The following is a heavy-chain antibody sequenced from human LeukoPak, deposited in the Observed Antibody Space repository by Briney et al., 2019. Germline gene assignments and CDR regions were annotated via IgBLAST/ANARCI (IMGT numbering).Heavy chain of an antibody. Sequence: ASVKVSCTASGYTFTSYDINWVRQATGQGLEWMGWMNPNSGNTGYAQKFQGRVTMTRNTSISTAYMELSSLRSEDTAVYYCARAYYDFWSGRPQLRYFDWLIEAGHFDYWGQGTLVTVSS. CDR3: ARAYYDFWSGRPQLRYFDWLIEAGHFDY. CDR1: GYTFTSYD. J-gene: IGHJ4*02. D-gene: IGHD3-9*01. V-gene: IGHV1-8*01. CDR2: MNPNSGNT.